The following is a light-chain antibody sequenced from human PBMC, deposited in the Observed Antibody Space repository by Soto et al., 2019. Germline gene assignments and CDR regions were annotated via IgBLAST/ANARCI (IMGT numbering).Light chain of an antibody. CDR1: QSISSW. CDR3: QQYHSYSYS. Sequence: DIQMTQSPSTLSASVGDRVTITCRASQSISSWLAWYQQKPGKAPKLLIYDASSLESGVPSRFSGRGSGTEFTLTISSLQPDDFATYYCQQYHSYSYSFGQGTKLEIK. J-gene: IGKJ2*01. CDR2: DAS. V-gene: IGKV1-5*01.